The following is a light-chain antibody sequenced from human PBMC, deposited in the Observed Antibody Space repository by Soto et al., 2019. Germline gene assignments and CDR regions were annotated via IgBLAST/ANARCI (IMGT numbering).Light chain of an antibody. CDR3: CSYTSTSTRVL. CDR1: SSDVGGYNF. Sequence: QSALTQPASVSGSPGQSITISCTGTSSDVGGYNFVSWYQQHPGKAPKLLIYEVSNRPSGVSYRFSGSKSGNTASLTISGLQAEDEADYYCCSYTSTSTRVLFGGGTKVTVL. V-gene: IGLV2-14*01. CDR2: EVS. J-gene: IGLJ2*01.